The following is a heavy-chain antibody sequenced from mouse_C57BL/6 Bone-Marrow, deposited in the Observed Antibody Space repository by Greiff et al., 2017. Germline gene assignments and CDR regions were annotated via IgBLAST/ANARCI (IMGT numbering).Heavy chain of an antibody. J-gene: IGHJ2*01. V-gene: IGHV1-64*01. CDR2: IHPNSGST. D-gene: IGHD2-2*01. CDR1: GYTFTSYW. Sequence: QVQLQQPGAELVKPGASVKLSCKASGYTFTSYWMHWVKQRPGQGLEWIGMIHPNSGSTNYNEKFKSKATLTVDKSSSTAYMQLRSLTSEDSAVYYCARSWDYGYDGGDVDYWGQGTTLTVSA. CDR3: ARSWDYGYDGGDVDY.